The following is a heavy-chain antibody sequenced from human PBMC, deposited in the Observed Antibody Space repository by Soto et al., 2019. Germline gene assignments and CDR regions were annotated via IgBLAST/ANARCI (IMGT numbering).Heavy chain of an antibody. Sequence: GESLKISCAASGFTFSDYYMSWIRQAPGKGLEWVSYISSSGSTIYYADSVKGRFTISRDNAKNSLYLQMNSLRAEDTAVYYCARSYVGGDGAFDIWGQGTMVTVSS. CDR2: ISSSGSTI. D-gene: IGHD3-16*01. CDR3: ARSYVGGDGAFDI. J-gene: IGHJ3*02. V-gene: IGHV3-11*01. CDR1: GFTFSDYY.